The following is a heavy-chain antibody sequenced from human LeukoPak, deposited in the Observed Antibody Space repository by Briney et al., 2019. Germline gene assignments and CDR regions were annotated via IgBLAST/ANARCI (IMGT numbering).Heavy chain of an antibody. CDR3: ARGWSVEWLPHY. Sequence: ASVKVSCQASGGTFSSYAISWVRQAPGQGLEWMGGIIPIFGTANYAQKFQGRVTITADESTSTAYMELSSLRSEDTAVYYCARGWSVEWLPHYWGQGTLVTVSS. CDR1: GGTFSSYA. D-gene: IGHD3-3*01. J-gene: IGHJ4*02. CDR2: IIPIFGTA. V-gene: IGHV1-69*01.